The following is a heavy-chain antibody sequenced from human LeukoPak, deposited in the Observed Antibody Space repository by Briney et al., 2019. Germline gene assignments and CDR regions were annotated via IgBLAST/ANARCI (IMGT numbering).Heavy chain of an antibody. Sequence: SETLSLTCNVSGGSISTTTNSWGWAWIRQRPTKGLKWIGSIYYGGSPYYTSSLKSRVTISVDTSKNQFSLKLASLTAADTAVYYCARRPIVGSTGFYFDPWGPGTLVTVSS. CDR1: GGSISTTTNS. CDR3: ARRPIVGSTGFYFDP. V-gene: IGHV4-39*01. D-gene: IGHD1-26*01. CDR2: IYYGGSP. J-gene: IGHJ5*02.